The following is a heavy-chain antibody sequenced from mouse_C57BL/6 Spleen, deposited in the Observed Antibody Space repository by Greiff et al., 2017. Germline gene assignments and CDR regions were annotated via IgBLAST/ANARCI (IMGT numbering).Heavy chain of an antibody. CDR3: TRYYDYDPYAMDY. CDR2: IDPETGGT. Sequence: QVQLQQSGAELAKPGASVKLSCKASGYTFTDYEMHWVKQTPVHGLEWIGAIDPETGGTAYNQKFKGKAILTADKSSSTAYMELRSLTSEDSAVYYCTRYYDYDPYAMDYWGQGTSVTVSS. D-gene: IGHD2-4*01. V-gene: IGHV1-15*01. CDR1: GYTFTDYE. J-gene: IGHJ4*01.